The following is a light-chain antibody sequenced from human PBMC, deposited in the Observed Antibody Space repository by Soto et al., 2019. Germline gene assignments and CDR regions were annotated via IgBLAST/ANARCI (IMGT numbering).Light chain of an antibody. CDR3: QQYYSTPPRT. J-gene: IGKJ1*01. CDR1: QIVLYSSNNKNY. CDR2: WAS. V-gene: IGKV4-1*01. Sequence: DIVMTQSPDSLAVSLGERATINCKSSQIVLYSSNNKNYLAWYQQKPGQPPKLLIYWASTRESGVPDRFSGSGSGTDFTLTISSLQAEDVAVYYCQQYYSTPPRTFGQGTKVDIK.